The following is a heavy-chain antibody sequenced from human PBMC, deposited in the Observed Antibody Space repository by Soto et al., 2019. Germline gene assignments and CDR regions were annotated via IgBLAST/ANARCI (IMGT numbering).Heavy chain of an antibody. J-gene: IGHJ2*01. V-gene: IGHV1-69*08. CDR3: GREGGGVVVPAADWYFDL. CDR2: IIPILGIA. Sequence: QVQLVQSGAEVKKPGSSVKVSCKASGGTFSSYTISWVRQAPGQGLEWMGRIIPILGIANYAQKFQGRVTMTADKSTRPAYMGRGSLGSYDTAFDYWGREGGGVVVPAADWYFDLWGRGTLVTVSS. D-gene: IGHD2-2*01. CDR1: GGTFSSYT.